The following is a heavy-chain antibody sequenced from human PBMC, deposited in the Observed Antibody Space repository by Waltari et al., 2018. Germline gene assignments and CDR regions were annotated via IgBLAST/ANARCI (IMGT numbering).Heavy chain of an antibody. CDR2: ISSRSSYI. D-gene: IGHD4-17*01. Sequence: EVQLVESGGGLVKPGGSLRLSCAASGFTFSAYSMIWVRQAPGKGLEGVSSISSRSSYIYEADSVKGRFTISRDNAKNSLYLQMNSLRAEDTAVYYCTKAVDDYGDYADYWGQGTLVTVSS. V-gene: IGHV3-21*01. CDR1: GFTFSAYS. J-gene: IGHJ4*02. CDR3: TKAVDDYGDYADY.